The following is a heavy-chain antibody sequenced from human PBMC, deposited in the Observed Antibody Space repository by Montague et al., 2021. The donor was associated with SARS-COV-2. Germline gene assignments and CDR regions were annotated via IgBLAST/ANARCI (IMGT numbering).Heavy chain of an antibody. CDR3: ARDTGSAGIYYYYGMDV. D-gene: IGHD3-10*01. J-gene: IGHJ6*02. CDR1: GDSVSSNGGA. V-gene: IGHV6-1*01. Sequence: CAISGDSVSSNGGAWNWIRQSPSRGLEWLGRTYYRSKWFYDYAAPLKSRLTIKPDTSKNQFSLQLNSVTPEDTAVYYCARDTGSAGIYYYYGMDVWGQGTTVTVSS. CDR2: TYYRSKWFY.